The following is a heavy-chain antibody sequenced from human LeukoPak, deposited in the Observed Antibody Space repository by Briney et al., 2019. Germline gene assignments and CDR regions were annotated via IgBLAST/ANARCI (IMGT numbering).Heavy chain of an antibody. J-gene: IGHJ4*02. CDR2: INHSGST. D-gene: IGHD3-9*01. CDR3: ARVPYDILTGIYYFDY. Sequence: SETLSLTCTVPGASFSSSTYYWSWIRQPPGKGLEWIGEINHSGSTNYNPSLKSRVTISVDTSKNQFSLKLSSVTAADTAVYYCARVPYDILTGIYYFDYWGQGTLVTVSS. CDR1: GASFSSSTYY. V-gene: IGHV4-39*07.